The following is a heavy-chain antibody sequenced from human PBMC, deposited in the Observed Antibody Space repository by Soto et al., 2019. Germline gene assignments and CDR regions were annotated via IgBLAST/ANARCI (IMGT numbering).Heavy chain of an antibody. D-gene: IGHD5-12*01. CDR2: IYYSGST. CDR1: GGSISSGNNY. J-gene: IGHJ6*02. CDR3: ARRRGFPYYYGMDV. V-gene: IGHV4-30-4*08. Sequence: PSETLSLTCTVSGGSISSGNNYWSWIRQHPGKGLEWIGYIYYSGSTYYNPSLKSRVTISVDTSKNQYSLKLSSVTAADTAVYYCARRRGFPYYYGMDVWGQGTTVTVSS.